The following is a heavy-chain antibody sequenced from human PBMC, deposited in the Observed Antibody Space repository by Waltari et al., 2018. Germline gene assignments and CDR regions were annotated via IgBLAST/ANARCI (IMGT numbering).Heavy chain of an antibody. CDR2: INHSGSP. D-gene: IGHD5-18*01. CDR3: ATHVDTAMVDDAFDI. J-gene: IGHJ3*02. V-gene: IGHV4-34*01. Sequence: QVQLQQWGAGLLKPSETLSLTCAVYGGSFSGYYWSWIRQPPGKGLGWIGEINHSGSPNYNPSLKSRVTISVDTSKNQFSLKLSSVTAADTAVYYCATHVDTAMVDDAFDIWGQGTMVTVSS. CDR1: GGSFSGYY.